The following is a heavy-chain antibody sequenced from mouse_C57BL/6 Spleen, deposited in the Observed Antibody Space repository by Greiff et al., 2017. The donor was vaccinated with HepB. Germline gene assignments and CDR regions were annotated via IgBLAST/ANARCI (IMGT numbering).Heavy chain of an antibody. CDR3: ARPRFDV. J-gene: IGHJ1*03. CDR1: GFNFSDYG. V-gene: IGHV5-17*01. Sequence: EVQLVESGGGLVKPGGSLKLSCAASGFNFSDYGMHWVRQAPEKGLEWVAYISSGSSTIYYADTVKGRFTISRDNAKNTLFLQMPSQRCKDTAMYYCARPRFDVGGTGTTVTFSS. CDR2: ISSGSSTI.